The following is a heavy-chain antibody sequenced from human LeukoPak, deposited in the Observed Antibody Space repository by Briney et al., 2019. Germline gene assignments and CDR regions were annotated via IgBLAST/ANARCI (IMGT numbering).Heavy chain of an antibody. D-gene: IGHD3-10*01. Sequence: VASVNVSCKASGYTFTSYGISWVRQAPGQGLEWMGWISAYNGNTNYAQKLQGRVTMTTDTSTSTAYMELRSLRSDDTAVYYCARDIGPLAYYGSGSYYNRFAVFDYWGQGTLVTASS. CDR1: GYTFTSYG. J-gene: IGHJ4*02. CDR2: ISAYNGNT. CDR3: ARDIGPLAYYGSGSYYNRFAVFDY. V-gene: IGHV1-18*04.